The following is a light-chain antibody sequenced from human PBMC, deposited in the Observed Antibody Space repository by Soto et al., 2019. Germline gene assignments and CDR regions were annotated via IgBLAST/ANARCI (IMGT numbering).Light chain of an antibody. CDR2: AAS. CDR1: QSVSTW. Sequence: EIQMTQSPSALSASVGDSVTVTCRASQSVSTWLAWYQQKPGKAPKLLIYAASSLQSGVPSRFSGSGSGTEFTLTISSLQPDDFATYYCQHYNSYSEAFGQGTKVDI. J-gene: IGKJ1*01. CDR3: QHYNSYSEA. V-gene: IGKV1-5*01.